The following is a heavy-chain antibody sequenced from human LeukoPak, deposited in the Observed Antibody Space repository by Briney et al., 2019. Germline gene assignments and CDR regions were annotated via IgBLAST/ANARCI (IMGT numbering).Heavy chain of an antibody. CDR1: GFTLDDYT. D-gene: IGHD3-10*01. CDR3: AKDSGSGSYSDY. Sequence: PGGSLRLSCAASGFTLDDYTMHWVRQAPGKGREWVSLISWVGGSTYYADSVKGRFTISRDNSKNSLYLQMNSLRTEDTALYYCAKDSGSGSYSDYWGQGTLVTVSS. CDR2: ISWVGGST. J-gene: IGHJ4*02. V-gene: IGHV3-43*01.